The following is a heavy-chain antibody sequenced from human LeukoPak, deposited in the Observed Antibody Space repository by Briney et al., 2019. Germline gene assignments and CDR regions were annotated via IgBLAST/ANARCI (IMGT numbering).Heavy chain of an antibody. CDR2: INHSGST. Sequence: SETLSLACAVYVGSFSGYYWSWIRQPPGKGLEWIGEINHSGSTNYNPSLKSRATRSVDTSKNKFSLTLRSVTAADTAVYYCASHAAGTTRRGPDVWGEGTTVTVSS. D-gene: IGHD1-7*01. V-gene: IGHV4-34*01. J-gene: IGHJ6*04. CDR1: VGSFSGYY. CDR3: ASHAAGTTRRGPDV.